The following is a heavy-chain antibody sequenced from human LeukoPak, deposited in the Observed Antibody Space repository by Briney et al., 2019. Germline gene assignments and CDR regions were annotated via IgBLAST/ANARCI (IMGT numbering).Heavy chain of an antibody. CDR3: ARDRASNWFDP. Sequence: KPSETLSLTCTVSGGSISSSSYYWGWIRQPPGKGLEWIGYIYSSGTTNYNPSLKSRVTIPVDTSKNQFSLKLSSVTAADTAFYYCARDRASNWFDPWGQGTLVTVSS. V-gene: IGHV4-61*01. CDR1: GGSISSSSYY. J-gene: IGHJ5*02. D-gene: IGHD3-10*01. CDR2: IYSSGTT.